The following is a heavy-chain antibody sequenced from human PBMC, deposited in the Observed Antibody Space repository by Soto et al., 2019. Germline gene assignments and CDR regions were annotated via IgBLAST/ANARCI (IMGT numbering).Heavy chain of an antibody. D-gene: IGHD6-13*01. CDR2: INHSGST. V-gene: IGHV4-34*01. J-gene: IGHJ6*03. CDR3: ARQLGIFHYYMDV. CDR1: GGSFSGYY. Sequence: SETLSLTCAVYGGSFSGYYWSWIRQPPGKGLEWIGEINHSGSTNYNPSLKSRVTISVDTSKNQFSLKLSSVTAADTAVYYCARQLGIFHYYMDVWGKGTTVTVSS.